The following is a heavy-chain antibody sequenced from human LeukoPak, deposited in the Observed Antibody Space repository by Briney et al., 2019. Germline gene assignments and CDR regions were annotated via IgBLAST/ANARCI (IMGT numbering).Heavy chain of an antibody. Sequence: PGGSLRLSCAASGFIFSSYEMNWVRQAPGKGLEWVSYISSSGSIIYYADSMKGRFTISRDNAKNSLYLQMNSLRAEDTAIYYCARDRFLTGAADYWGQGTLVTVSS. V-gene: IGHV3-48*03. CDR1: GFIFSSYE. CDR2: ISSSGSII. D-gene: IGHD7-27*01. J-gene: IGHJ4*02. CDR3: ARDRFLTGAADY.